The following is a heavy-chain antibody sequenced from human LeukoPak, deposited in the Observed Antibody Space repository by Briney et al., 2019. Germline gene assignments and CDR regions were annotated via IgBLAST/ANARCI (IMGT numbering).Heavy chain of an antibody. CDR1: GYTFTGYY. J-gene: IGHJ6*03. V-gene: IGHV1-2*02. CDR3: ARVGAGLRYYYYYYMDV. Sequence: ASVKVSCKASGYTFTGYYMHWVRQAPGQGLEWMGWINPNSGGTNYAQKFQGRVTMTRGTSISTAYMELSRLRSDDTAVYYCARVGAGLRYYYYYYMDVWGKGTTVTVSS. D-gene: IGHD3-16*01. CDR2: INPNSGGT.